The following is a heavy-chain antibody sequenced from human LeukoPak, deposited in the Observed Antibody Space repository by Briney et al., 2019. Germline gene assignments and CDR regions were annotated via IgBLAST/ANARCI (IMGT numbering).Heavy chain of an antibody. Sequence: PGGSLRLSCAASGFTFSSYWMSWVRQAPGKGLEWVANIKQDGSEKCYVDSVKGRFTISRDNAKNSLYLQMNSLRAEDTAVYYCARLVISLFNQNYFDYWGQGTLVTVSS. CDR2: IKQDGSEK. CDR3: ARLVISLFNQNYFDY. CDR1: GFTFSSYW. D-gene: IGHD3-16*02. V-gene: IGHV3-7*01. J-gene: IGHJ4*02.